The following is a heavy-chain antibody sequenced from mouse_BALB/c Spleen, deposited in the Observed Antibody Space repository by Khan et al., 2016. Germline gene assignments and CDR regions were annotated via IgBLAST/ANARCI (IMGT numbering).Heavy chain of an antibody. CDR3: ASAFYGHYYAMDY. Sequence: QVQLQQSGAELMKPGASVKISCKATGYTFSSYWIEWVKQRPGHGLEWIGEILPGTGNTNYNEKFKGKATLTAETSSNTAYMQLSSLTSEDSAVYYCASAFYGHYYAMDYWGQGTSVTVSS. D-gene: IGHD2-10*01. J-gene: IGHJ4*01. CDR1: GYTFSSYW. CDR2: ILPGTGNT. V-gene: IGHV1-9*01.